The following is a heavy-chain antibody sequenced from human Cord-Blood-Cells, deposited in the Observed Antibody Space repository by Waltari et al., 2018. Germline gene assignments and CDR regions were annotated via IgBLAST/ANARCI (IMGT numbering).Heavy chain of an antibody. Sequence: QVQLVQSGAAVKKPGASVKVSCKASGYTFTDYYMHWVRQAPGQGLEWMGWINPNRGGTNYAQKFQGWVTMTRDTSISTAYMELSRLRSDDTAVYYCARGSSYYYGMDVWGQGTTVTVSS. J-gene: IGHJ6*02. CDR3: ARGSSYYYGMDV. V-gene: IGHV1-2*04. D-gene: IGHD6-6*01. CDR2: INPNRGGT. CDR1: GYTFTDYY.